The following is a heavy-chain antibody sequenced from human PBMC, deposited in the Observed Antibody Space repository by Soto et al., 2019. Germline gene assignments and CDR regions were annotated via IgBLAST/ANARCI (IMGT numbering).Heavy chain of an antibody. CDR2: ISWDDDK. CDR3: AHRRAVRYYWFDP. V-gene: IGHV2-5*02. J-gene: IGHJ5*02. D-gene: IGHD4-17*01. Sequence: QITLKESGPTLVKPTQTLTLTCTFSGFSLSSSEVGLGWIRQPPGKALEWLALISWDDDKRYNPSLKSRLTITKETSKSQGVLTMTTLDPVETATYYCAHRRAVRYYWFDPWGQGTLVTVSS. CDR1: GFSLSSSEVG.